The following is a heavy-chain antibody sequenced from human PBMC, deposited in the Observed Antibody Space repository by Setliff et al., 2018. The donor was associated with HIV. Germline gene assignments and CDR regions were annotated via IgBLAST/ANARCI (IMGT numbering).Heavy chain of an antibody. CDR3: AREALSRDGYSYFDY. Sequence: GGSLRLSCAASGFTFSSYWMHWVRQAPGKGLVWVSRINTDERYTLYADSVKGRFTISRDNAKNSLYLQMNSLRAEDTAVYYCAREALSRDGYSYFDYWGQGTLVTVSS. CDR1: GFTFSSYW. CDR2: INTDERYT. V-gene: IGHV3-74*01. J-gene: IGHJ4*02. D-gene: IGHD5-12*01.